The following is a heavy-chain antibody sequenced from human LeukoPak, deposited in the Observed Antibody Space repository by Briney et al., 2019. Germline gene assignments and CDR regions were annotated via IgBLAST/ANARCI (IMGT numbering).Heavy chain of an antibody. Sequence: GASVKVSCKASGYTFTGYYMHWVRQAPGQGLEWMGWINPNSGGTNYAQKFQGRVTMTRDTSISTAYMELSRLRSDDTAVYYCARDGYYDFWSGYYMSYFQHWGQGTLVTVSS. V-gene: IGHV1-2*02. CDR3: ARDGYYDFWSGYYMSYFQH. J-gene: IGHJ1*01. D-gene: IGHD3-3*01. CDR1: GYTFTGYY. CDR2: INPNSGGT.